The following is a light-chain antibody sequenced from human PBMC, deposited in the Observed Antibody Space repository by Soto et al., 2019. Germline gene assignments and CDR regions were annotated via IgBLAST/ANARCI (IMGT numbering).Light chain of an antibody. V-gene: IGLV1-44*01. CDR1: SSDIGRST. CDR2: GNN. J-gene: IGLJ1*01. Sequence: QTVVTQPPSASGTPGQRVTISCSGGSSDIGRSTINWYQQVPGTAPKLLIYGNNQRPSGVPDRISGSKSGTSASLAISGLQSEDEADYYCAAWDDSLHGYVFGTGTKLTVL. CDR3: AAWDDSLHGYV.